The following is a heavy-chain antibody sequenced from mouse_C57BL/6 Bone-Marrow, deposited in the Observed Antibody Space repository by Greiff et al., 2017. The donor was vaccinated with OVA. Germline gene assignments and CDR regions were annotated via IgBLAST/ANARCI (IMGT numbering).Heavy chain of an antibody. V-gene: IGHV5-9*01. CDR1: GFTFSSYT. Sequence: EVKLVESGGGLVKPGGSLKLSCAASGFTFSSYTMSWVRQTPEKRLEWVATISGGGGNTYYPDSVKGRFTISRDNAKNTLYLQMSSLRSEDTALYYCARHADYDFDYWGQGTTLTVSS. CDR2: ISGGGGNT. CDR3: ARHADYDFDY. J-gene: IGHJ2*01. D-gene: IGHD2-4*01.